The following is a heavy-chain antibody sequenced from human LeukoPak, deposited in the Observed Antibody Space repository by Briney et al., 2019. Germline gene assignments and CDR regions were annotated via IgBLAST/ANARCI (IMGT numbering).Heavy chain of an antibody. Sequence: GGSLRLSCEASGFTFSRYWMHWVRQALGKGLVWVSRIKSDGKTNYADSVKGRFTISRDNAKNTVSLQMNSLRADDTGVYYCARAPSEVGGYYPEYFRHWGQGTLVTVSS. V-gene: IGHV3-74*01. CDR3: ARAPSEVGGYYPEYFRH. CDR2: IKSDGKT. D-gene: IGHD3-22*01. CDR1: GFTFSRYW. J-gene: IGHJ1*01.